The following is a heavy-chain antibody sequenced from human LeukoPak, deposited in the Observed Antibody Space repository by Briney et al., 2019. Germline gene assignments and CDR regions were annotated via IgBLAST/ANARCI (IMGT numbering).Heavy chain of an antibody. V-gene: IGHV5-51*01. Sequence: GESLKISCKGSGYKFSSYWVGWVRQMPGKGLEWMGIIYPGDSDTRYSPSFQGQVTISADRSISTAYLQWSSLKASDTAMYYYARGFYGGYYYYYMDVWGKGTTVTVSS. CDR1: GYKFSSYW. D-gene: IGHD4/OR15-4a*01. J-gene: IGHJ6*03. CDR3: ARGFYGGYYYYYMDV. CDR2: IYPGDSDT.